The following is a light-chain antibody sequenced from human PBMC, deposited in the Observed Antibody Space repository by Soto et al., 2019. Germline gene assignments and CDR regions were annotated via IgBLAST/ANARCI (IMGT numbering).Light chain of an antibody. V-gene: IGKV3-15*01. Sequence: EIVMTQSPATLSVSPGERATLSCRASQSVSSNLAWYQQKPGQAPRLLIYGASTRATGIPARFSGSGSGTEFTITISSLQSEDFALYSCQQYNNWPPYTFGQGTKLEIK. CDR1: QSVSSN. CDR3: QQYNNWPPYT. J-gene: IGKJ2*01. CDR2: GAS.